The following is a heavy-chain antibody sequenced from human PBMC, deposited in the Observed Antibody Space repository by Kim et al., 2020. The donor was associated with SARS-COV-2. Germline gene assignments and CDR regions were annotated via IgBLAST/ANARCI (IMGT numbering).Heavy chain of an antibody. V-gene: IGHV4-61*01. CDR2: IYYSGST. CDR1: GGSVSSGSYY. CDR3: ARDRSRVGYSSTYDAFDI. Sequence: SETLSLTCTVSGGSVSSGSYYWSWIRQPPGKGLEWIGYIYYSGSTNYNPSLKSRVTISVDTSKNQFSLKLSSVTAADTAVYYCARDRSRVGYSSTYDAFDIWGQGTMVTVSS. J-gene: IGHJ3*02. D-gene: IGHD6-13*01.